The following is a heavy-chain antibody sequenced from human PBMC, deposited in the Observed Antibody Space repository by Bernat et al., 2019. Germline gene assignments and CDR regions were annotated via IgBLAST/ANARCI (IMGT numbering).Heavy chain of an antibody. J-gene: IGHJ4*02. D-gene: IGHD6-6*01. CDR2: INHSGST. V-gene: IGHV4-34*01. Sequence: QVQLQQWGAGLLKPSETLSLTCAVYGGSFSGYYWSWIRQPPGKGLEWIGEINHSGSTNYNPSLKSRVTISVDTSKNQFSLKLSSVTAADTAVYYCARASLARTRYYFAYWGQGTLVTVSS. CDR3: ARASLARTRYYFAY. CDR1: GGSFSGYY.